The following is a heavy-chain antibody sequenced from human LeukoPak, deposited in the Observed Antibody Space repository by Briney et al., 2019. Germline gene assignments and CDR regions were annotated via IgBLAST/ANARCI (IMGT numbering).Heavy chain of an antibody. CDR2: IRYDASNK. Sequence: PGGSLRLSCAASGFTFSSYGMYWVRQAPGEGLEWVAFIRYDASNKYYADSVKGRFTISRDNSENTLYLQMNSLRAEDTAIYYCAKQIDGSGTYLYPKYSDYWGQGTLVTVSS. CDR3: AKQIDGSGTYLYPKYSDY. V-gene: IGHV3-30*02. CDR1: GFTFSSYG. D-gene: IGHD3-10*01. J-gene: IGHJ4*02.